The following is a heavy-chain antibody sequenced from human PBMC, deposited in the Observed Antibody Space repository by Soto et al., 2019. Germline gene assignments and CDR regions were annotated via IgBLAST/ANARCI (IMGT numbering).Heavy chain of an antibody. CDR3: AHSPLYYDILTGYYPYFDY. CDR2: IYWDDDK. Sequence: QITLKESGPTLVKPTQTLTLTCTFSGFSLSTSGVGVGWIRQPPGKALEWLALIYWDDDKRYSPSLKSRLTITKDTSKNQVVLTMTNMDPVDTATYYCAHSPLYYDILTGYYPYFDYWGQGTLVTVSS. CDR1: GFSLSTSGVG. V-gene: IGHV2-5*02. D-gene: IGHD3-9*01. J-gene: IGHJ4*02.